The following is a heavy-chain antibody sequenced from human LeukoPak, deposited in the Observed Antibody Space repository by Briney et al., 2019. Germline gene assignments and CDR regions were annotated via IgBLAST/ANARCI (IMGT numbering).Heavy chain of an antibody. Sequence: ASVKVSCKASGYTFTSYGISWVRQAPGQGLEWMGWISAYNGNTNYAQKLQGRVTMTTDTSTSTAYMELRSLRSDDTAVYYCARAGAYSGYGGDDFDYWGQGTLVTVSS. CDR3: ARAGAYSGYGGDDFDY. CDR1: GYTFTSYG. CDR2: ISAYNGNT. J-gene: IGHJ4*02. V-gene: IGHV1-18*01. D-gene: IGHD5-12*01.